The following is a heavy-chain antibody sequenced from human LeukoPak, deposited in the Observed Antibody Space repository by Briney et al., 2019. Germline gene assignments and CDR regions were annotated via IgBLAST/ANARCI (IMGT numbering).Heavy chain of an antibody. Sequence: SETLSLTCTVSGGSISSYYWSWIRQPPGKGLEWIGYIYYSGSTNYNPSLKSRVTISVDTSKNQFSLKLSSVTAADTAVYYCARDPQEAYCGGDCYTDAFDIWGQGTMVTVSS. D-gene: IGHD2-21*01. J-gene: IGHJ3*02. V-gene: IGHV4-59*01. CDR2: IYYSGST. CDR3: ARDPQEAYCGGDCYTDAFDI. CDR1: GGSISSYY.